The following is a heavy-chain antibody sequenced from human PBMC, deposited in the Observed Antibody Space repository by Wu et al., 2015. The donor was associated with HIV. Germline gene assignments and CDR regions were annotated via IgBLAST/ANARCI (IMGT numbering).Heavy chain of an antibody. CDR3: ATVRGDYVSETSRYYYYYMDV. D-gene: IGHD3-10*01. CDR1: GYTLTELS. CDR2: FDPEDGET. V-gene: IGHV1-24*01. Sequence: QVQLVQSGAEVKKPGSSVTVSCQVSGYTLTELSIHWVRQAPGKGLEWMGGFDPEDGETIYAQNFQGRLTMTEDTSTDTAYMELNSLRSEDTAVYYCATVRGDYVSETSRYYYYYMDVWGKGTTVTVSS. J-gene: IGHJ6*03.